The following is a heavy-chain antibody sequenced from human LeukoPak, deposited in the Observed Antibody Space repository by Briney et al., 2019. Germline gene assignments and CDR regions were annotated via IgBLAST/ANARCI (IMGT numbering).Heavy chain of an antibody. CDR1: GDSISSFY. J-gene: IGHJ5*01. Sequence: SETLSLTCSVSGDSISSFYWNWIRQSPGRGLEWIGNIHYSGSSIYNPSLRSRVTMSIDTSKKQFFLNLRSVTAADTAVYYCVLAPNSNWFDSWGQGTLVTVSS. CDR2: IHYSGSS. D-gene: IGHD2-15*01. CDR3: VLAPNSNWFDS. V-gene: IGHV4-59*08.